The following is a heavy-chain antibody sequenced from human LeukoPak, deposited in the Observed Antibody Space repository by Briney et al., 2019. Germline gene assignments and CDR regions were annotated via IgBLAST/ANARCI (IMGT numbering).Heavy chain of an antibody. D-gene: IGHD3-22*01. CDR1: GYTFTSYY. CDR3: ARDFHDSSGPPRNFQH. V-gene: IGHV1-46*01. CDR2: INPSGGST. Sequence: ASVKVSCKASGYTFTSYYMHWVRQAPGQGLEWMGIINPSGGSTSYAQKFQGRITMTRDTSTSTVYMELSSLRSEDTAVYYCARDFHDSSGPPRNFQHWGQGTLVTVYS. J-gene: IGHJ1*01.